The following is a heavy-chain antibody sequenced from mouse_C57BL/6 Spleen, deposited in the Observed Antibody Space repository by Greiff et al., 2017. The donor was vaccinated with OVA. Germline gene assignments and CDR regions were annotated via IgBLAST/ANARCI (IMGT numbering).Heavy chain of an antibody. D-gene: IGHD1-1*02. CDR1: GYTFTSYW. V-gene: IGHV1-50*01. CDR3: ARGWADY. Sequence: QVQLQQPGAELVKPGASVKLSCKASGYTFTSYWMQWVKQRPGQGLEWIGEIDPSDSYTNYNQKFKGKATLTVDTYSSTAYMQLSSLTSEDSAVYYCARGWADYWGQGTTLTVSS. J-gene: IGHJ2*01. CDR2: IDPSDSYT.